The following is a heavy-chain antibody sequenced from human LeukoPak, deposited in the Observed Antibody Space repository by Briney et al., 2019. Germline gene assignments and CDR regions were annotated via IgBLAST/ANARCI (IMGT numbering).Heavy chain of an antibody. V-gene: IGHV3-23*01. CDR2: ISDSGGST. Sequence: GGSLRLSCAASGFTVSSNYMSWVRQAPGKGLEWVSVISDSGGSTYYADSVKGRFTISRDNSKNTLYVQMNSLRAEDTAVYYCAKDINTGYYYFDYWGQGTLVTVSS. CDR3: AKDINTGYYYFDY. J-gene: IGHJ4*02. D-gene: IGHD3-9*01. CDR1: GFTVSSNY.